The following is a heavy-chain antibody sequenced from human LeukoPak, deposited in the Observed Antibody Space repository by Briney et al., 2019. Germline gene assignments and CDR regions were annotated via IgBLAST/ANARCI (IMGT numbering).Heavy chain of an antibody. CDR1: GYTFTGYY. D-gene: IGHD6-25*01. J-gene: IGHJ5*02. Sequence: GSVKVSCKASGYTFTGYYMHWVRQAPGQGLEWMGWINPNSGNTHYTQKFQDRVTMTRDTSISTAYLELSSLESDDTAIYYCAREGAAAEDVNWFDPWGQGTLVTVSS. CDR2: INPNSGNT. CDR3: AREGAAAEDVNWFDP. V-gene: IGHV1-2*02.